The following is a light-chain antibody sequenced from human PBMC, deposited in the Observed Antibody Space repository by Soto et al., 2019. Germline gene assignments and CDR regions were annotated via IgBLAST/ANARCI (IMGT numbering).Light chain of an antibody. V-gene: IGLV1-47*01. CDR1: TSNIGTNY. Sequence: QPVLTPPPSVSGTPGQTVTISCSGGTSNIGTNYVYWFRQLPGTAPKLLIYQNDQRPSGVPERFSGSKSGTSASLAINGLRPEDEADYYCAGWDESLSGVFGGGTKLTVL. J-gene: IGLJ3*02. CDR3: AGWDESLSGV. CDR2: QND.